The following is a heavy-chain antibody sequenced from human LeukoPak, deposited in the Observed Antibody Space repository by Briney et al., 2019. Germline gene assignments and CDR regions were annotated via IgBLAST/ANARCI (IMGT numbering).Heavy chain of an antibody. Sequence: GGSLRLSCAASGFTFSSYSMNWVRQAPGKGLEWVSSISSSSSYIYYADSVKGRFTISRDNAKNSLYLQMNSLRAEDTAGYYCARATGGNSADYWGQGTLVTVSS. V-gene: IGHV3-21*01. D-gene: IGHD4-23*01. CDR3: ARATGGNSADY. J-gene: IGHJ4*02. CDR2: ISSSSSYI. CDR1: GFTFSSYS.